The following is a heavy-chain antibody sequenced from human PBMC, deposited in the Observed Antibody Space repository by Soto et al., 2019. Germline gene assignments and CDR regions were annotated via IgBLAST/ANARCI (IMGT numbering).Heavy chain of an antibody. CDR3: AHRVLRTVFGLVTTTAIYFDF. J-gene: IGHJ4*02. Sequence: QITLNESGPTQVKPRQTLTLTCTFSGFSLTTSGVGVGWIRQSPGKAPEWLALIYWDDDKRYSPSLKSRLTIPKYTYKKQVVLTMADLDPADTATYYCAHRVLRTVFGLVTTTAIYFDFWGQGTPVAVSS. D-gene: IGHD3-3*01. CDR1: GFSLTTSGVG. V-gene: IGHV2-5*02. CDR2: IYWDDDK.